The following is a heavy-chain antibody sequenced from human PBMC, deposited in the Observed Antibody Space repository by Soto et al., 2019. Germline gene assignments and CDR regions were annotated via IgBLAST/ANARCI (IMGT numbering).Heavy chain of an antibody. D-gene: IGHD6-6*01. CDR1: GGTFSSYA. V-gene: IGHV1-69*13. CDR2: IIPIFGTA. Sequence: GASVKVSCKASGGTFSSYAISWVRQAPGQGLEWMGGIIPIFGTANYAQKFQGRVTITADESTSTAYMELSSLRSEDTAVYYCARDPDPPPYSSSSRNLQGDYYYYYGMDVWGQGATVTVSS. J-gene: IGHJ6*02. CDR3: ARDPDPPPYSSSSRNLQGDYYYYYGMDV.